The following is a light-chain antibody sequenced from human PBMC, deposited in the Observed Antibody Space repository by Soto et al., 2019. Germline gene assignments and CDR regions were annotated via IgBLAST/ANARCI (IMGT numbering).Light chain of an antibody. CDR1: NSDIGAYNF. CDR3: CSYPSNTVI. CDR2: DVS. V-gene: IGLV2-14*03. J-gene: IGLJ2*01. Sequence: QSALTQPASVSGSPGQSISISCTGTNSDIGAYNFVSWYQQHPGKAPKLMIYDVSNRPSGVSNRFSGSKSGNTASLTISGLQAEDEADYYCCSYPSNTVIFGGGTKLTVL.